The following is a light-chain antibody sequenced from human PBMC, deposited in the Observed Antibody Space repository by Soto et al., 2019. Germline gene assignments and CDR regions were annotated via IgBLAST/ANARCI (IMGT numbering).Light chain of an antibody. J-gene: IGKJ2*01. CDR2: KAS. CDR1: QSISSW. CDR3: QQYNSYSRT. Sequence: DIHMTQSPSTLSASVGDRVTITCRASQSISSWLAWYQQKPGKAPKVRIYKASGLQSGVPSRFSGSGSGTEFTLTISSLQPEDFATYYCQQYNSYSRTFGQGTKLEIK. V-gene: IGKV1-5*03.